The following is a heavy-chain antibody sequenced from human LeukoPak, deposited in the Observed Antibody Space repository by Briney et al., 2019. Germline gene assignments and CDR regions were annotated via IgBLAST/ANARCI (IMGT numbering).Heavy chain of an antibody. CDR1: GYTFTGYY. V-gene: IGHV1-2*02. Sequence: ASVTVSCKASGYTFTGYYMHWVRQAPGQGLEWMGWINPNSGGTNYAQKFQGRVTMTRDTSISTAYMELSTLRSDDTAVYYCAREAVAGTVDWFDPWGQGTLATVSS. CDR2: INPNSGGT. D-gene: IGHD6-19*01. CDR3: AREAVAGTVDWFDP. J-gene: IGHJ5*02.